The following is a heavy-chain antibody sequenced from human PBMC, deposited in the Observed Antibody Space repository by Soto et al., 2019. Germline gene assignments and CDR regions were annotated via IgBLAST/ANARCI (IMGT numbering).Heavy chain of an antibody. CDR3: ARDPQDNYYGMDV. CDR1: GYTFTGYY. Sequence: ASVKVSCKASGYTFTGYYMHWVRQAPGQGLEWMGWINPNSGGTNYAQKFQGWVTMTRDTSISTAYMELSRLRSDDTAVYYCARDPQDNYYGMDVWGQGTTVTVSS. V-gene: IGHV1-2*04. CDR2: INPNSGGT. J-gene: IGHJ6*02.